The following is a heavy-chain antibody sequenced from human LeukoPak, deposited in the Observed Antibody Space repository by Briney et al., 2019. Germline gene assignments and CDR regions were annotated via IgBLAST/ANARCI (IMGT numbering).Heavy chain of an antibody. CDR1: GFTFDDYG. D-gene: IGHD3-10*01. CDR3: AKLFESGTYNKFFHY. CDR2: INWNGGST. V-gene: IGHV3-20*04. Sequence: PGGSLRLSCAAYGFTFDDYGMSWVRQAPGKGLEWVSGINWNGGSTGYADSVKGRFTISRDNSKNTLYLQMNSLRPEDTAIYYCAKLFESGTYNKFFHYWGQGTLVTVFS. J-gene: IGHJ4*02.